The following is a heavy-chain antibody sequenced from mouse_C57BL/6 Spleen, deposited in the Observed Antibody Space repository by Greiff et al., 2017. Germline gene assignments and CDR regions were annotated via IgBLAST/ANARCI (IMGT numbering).Heavy chain of an antibody. J-gene: IGHJ4*01. D-gene: IGHD2-2*01. CDR1: GFTFSDYG. V-gene: IGHV5-17*01. CDR3: ARSFYYGYDGVYYAMDY. Sequence: EVMLVESGGGLVKPGGSLKLSCAASGFTFSDYGMHWVRQAPEKGLEWVAYISSGSSTIYYADTVKGRFTISRDNAKNTLFLQMTSLRSEDTAMYYCARSFYYGYDGVYYAMDYWGQGTSVTVAS. CDR2: ISSGSSTI.